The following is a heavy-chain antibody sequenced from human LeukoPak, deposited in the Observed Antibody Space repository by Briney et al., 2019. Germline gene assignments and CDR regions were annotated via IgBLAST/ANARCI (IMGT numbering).Heavy chain of an antibody. V-gene: IGHV3-33*01. Sequence: GRSLRLSCAASGFTFSSYGMHWVRQAPVKGLERVAVIWYDGSNKYYADSVKGRFTISRDNSKNTLYLQMNSLRAEDTAVYYCARDSVRSGGRVLDYWGQGTLVTVSS. CDR3: ARDSVRSGGRVLDY. CDR1: GFTFSSYG. CDR2: IWYDGSNK. J-gene: IGHJ4*02. D-gene: IGHD2-15*01.